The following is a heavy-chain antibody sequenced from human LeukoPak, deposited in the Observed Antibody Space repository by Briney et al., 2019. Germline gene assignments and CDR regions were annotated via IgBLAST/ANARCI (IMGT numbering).Heavy chain of an antibody. CDR1: GFTFSSYA. CDR2: ISGNGGST. V-gene: IGHV3-23*01. D-gene: IGHD2-2*01. CDR3: AKDTWDIVVVPAAIRY. J-gene: IGHJ4*02. Sequence: GGSLRLSCAASGFTFSSYAMSWVRQAPGKGLEWVSAISGNGGSTYFADSVKGRFTISRDNSKNTLYLQMNSLRAEDTAVYYCAKDTWDIVVVPAAIRYWGQGTLVTVSS.